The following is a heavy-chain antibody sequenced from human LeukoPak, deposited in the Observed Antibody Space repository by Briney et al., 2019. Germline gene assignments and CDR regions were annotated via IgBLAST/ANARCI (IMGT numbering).Heavy chain of an antibody. CDR1: GFTFSSYS. D-gene: IGHD3-22*01. V-gene: IGHV3-21*01. CDR3: ARDRPVYYDSSGYYSLDY. J-gene: IGHJ4*02. Sequence: GGSLRLSCAASGFTFSSYSMNWVRQAPGKGLEWVSSISSSSSYIYYADSVKGRFTISRDNAKNSLYLQMNSLRAEDTAVYYCARDRPVYYDSSGYYSLDYWGQGTLVTVSS. CDR2: ISSSSSYI.